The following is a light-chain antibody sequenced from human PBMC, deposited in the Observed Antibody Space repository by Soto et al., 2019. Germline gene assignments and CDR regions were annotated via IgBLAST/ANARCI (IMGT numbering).Light chain of an antibody. J-gene: IGKJ1*01. CDR2: SAS. CDR1: QSVSSD. V-gene: IGKV3-15*01. CDR3: QQYNNWPRT. Sequence: EIVMTQSPATLSVSPWARATLSCRASQSVSSDLAWYQQKPGQAPRLLIYSASTRANGVPARFSGSGSGTEFTITINSLQSEDFAVYYCQQYNNWPRTFGQGTKVEIK.